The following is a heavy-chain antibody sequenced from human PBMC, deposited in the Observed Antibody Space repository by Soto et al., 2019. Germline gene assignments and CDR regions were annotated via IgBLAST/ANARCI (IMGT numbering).Heavy chain of an antibody. D-gene: IGHD5-12*01. CDR1: GGSISSYY. CDR3: ARDVAVEMATLGYYYYYGMDV. V-gene: IGHV4-59*01. CDR2: IYYSGST. Sequence: PSETLSLTCTVSGGSISSYYWSWIRQPPGKGLECIGYIYYSGSTNYNPSLKSRVTISVDTSKNQFSLKLSSVTAADTAVYYCARDVAVEMATLGYYYYYGMDVWGQGTTVTVS. J-gene: IGHJ6*02.